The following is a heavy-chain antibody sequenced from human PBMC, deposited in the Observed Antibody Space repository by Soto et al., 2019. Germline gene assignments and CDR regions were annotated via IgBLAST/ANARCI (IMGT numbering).Heavy chain of an antibody. CDR3: AREGQAPYYYYGMDV. V-gene: IGHV1-18*01. J-gene: IGHJ6*02. CDR2: ISGYNGNT. CDR1: GYTFTNYG. Sequence: GPSVKVSCKASGYTFTNYGFSWVRQAPGQGLEWMGWISGYNGNTKYAEKFQNRVTMTTDTSTNTAHMELRSLRSDDTAVYYCAREGQAPYYYYGMDVWGQGTAVTVS.